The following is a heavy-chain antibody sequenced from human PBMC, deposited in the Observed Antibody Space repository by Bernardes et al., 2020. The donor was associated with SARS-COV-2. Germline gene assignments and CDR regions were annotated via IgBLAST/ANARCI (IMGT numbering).Heavy chain of an antibody. CDR1: GFVFGSYS. Sequence: RLSCATSGFVFGSYSLNWVRQAPGKGLEWVSSITDSNEIYTAESMRGRFFISRDNARSSLYLQMNKLRVEDTARYFCASDEYWGPGTLVTVSS. V-gene: IGHV3-21*06. CDR3: ASDEY. CDR2: ITDSNEI. J-gene: IGHJ4*02.